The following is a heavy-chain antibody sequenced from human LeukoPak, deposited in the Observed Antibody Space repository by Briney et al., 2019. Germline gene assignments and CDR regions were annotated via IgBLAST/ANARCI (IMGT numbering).Heavy chain of an antibody. D-gene: IGHD6-13*01. J-gene: IGHJ4*02. CDR2: ITSSGTYT. CDR3: ARGSSYYFDC. Sequence: GGSLRLSCAASGFTFSDYHMSWIRQAPGKGLERISYITSSGTYTNYADSVKGRFTISRDNAKNSLYLQMNSLRAEDTAVYYCARGSSYYFDCWGQGSLVTVSS. V-gene: IGHV3-11*06. CDR1: GFTFSDYH.